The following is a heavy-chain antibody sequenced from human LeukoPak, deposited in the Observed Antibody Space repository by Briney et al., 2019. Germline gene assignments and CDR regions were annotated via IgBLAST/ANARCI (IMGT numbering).Heavy chain of an antibody. J-gene: IGHJ6*02. CDR2: IKQDGSQI. D-gene: IGHD3-3*01. Sequence: PGGSLRLSCVASGFRLSNHWMNWVRQAPGKGPEWVAKIKQDGSQIFYADSVKGRFTISRDNSKNTLYLQMNRLRAEDTAAYYCARDSYDFWSGYSIYGMDVWGQGTTVTVSS. V-gene: IGHV3-7*01. CDR3: ARDSYDFWSGYSIYGMDV. CDR1: GFRLSNHW.